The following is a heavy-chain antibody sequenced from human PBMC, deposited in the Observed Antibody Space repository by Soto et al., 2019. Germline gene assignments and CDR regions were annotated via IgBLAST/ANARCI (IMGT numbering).Heavy chain of an antibody. Sequence: QVQLVESGGGVVQPGRSLRLSCAASGFTFSSYAMHWVRQAPGKGLEWVAVISYDGGNKDYADSVKGRFTISRDSSKKTVYLQMNSLRPEDTAVYYCARDTGPRRAYSSSRAGPWGQGTLVTVSS. D-gene: IGHD6-13*01. CDR1: GFTFSSYA. CDR3: ARDTGPRRAYSSSRAGP. V-gene: IGHV3-30-3*01. J-gene: IGHJ5*02. CDR2: ISYDGGNK.